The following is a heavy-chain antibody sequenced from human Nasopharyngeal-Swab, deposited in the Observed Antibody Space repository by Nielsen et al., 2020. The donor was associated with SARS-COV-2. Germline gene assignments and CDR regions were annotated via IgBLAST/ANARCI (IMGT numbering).Heavy chain of an antibody. CDR2: ISGSGGST. J-gene: IGHJ5*02. CDR1: GFTFSSYA. CDR3: ARTLLWFGELEGWFDP. V-gene: IGHV3-23*01. Sequence: GESLKISCAASGFTFSSYAMSWVRQAPGKGLEWVSAISGSGGSTYYADSVKGRFTISRDNSKNTLCLQMNSLRAEDTAVYYCARTLLWFGELEGWFDPWGQGTLVTVSS. D-gene: IGHD3-10*01.